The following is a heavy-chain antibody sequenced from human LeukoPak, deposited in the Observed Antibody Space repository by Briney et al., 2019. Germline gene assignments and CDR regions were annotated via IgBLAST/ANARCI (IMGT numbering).Heavy chain of an antibody. J-gene: IGHJ4*02. D-gene: IGHD5-18*01. Sequence: PGGSLRLSCEASGYIFGDYSMSRVRQAPGKGLEWLSFISTSSNTIYYADSVRGRFTVSRDNAHNSLYLQMNSLTVEDTATYYCARGAAHSYGYFSDYWGEGILVAVSS. CDR2: ISTSSNTI. CDR1: GYIFGDYS. CDR3: ARGAAHSYGYFSDY. V-gene: IGHV3-48*01.